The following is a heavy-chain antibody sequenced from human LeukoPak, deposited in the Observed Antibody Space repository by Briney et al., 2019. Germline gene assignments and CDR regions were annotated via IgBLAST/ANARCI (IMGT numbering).Heavy chain of an antibody. CDR2: ISAYNGNT. V-gene: IGHV1-18*01. Sequence: ASVTVSYKASGYTFTSYDINWVRQATGQGLEWMGWISAYNGNTNYAQKLQGRVTMTTDTSTSTAYMELRSLRSDDTAVYYCARGGSFGYSSSLFTLNDYWGQGTLVTVSS. CDR1: GYTFTSYD. CDR3: ARGGSFGYSSSLFTLNDY. D-gene: IGHD6-6*01. J-gene: IGHJ4*02.